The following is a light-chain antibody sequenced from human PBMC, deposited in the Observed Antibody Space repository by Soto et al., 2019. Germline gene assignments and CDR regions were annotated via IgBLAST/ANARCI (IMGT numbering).Light chain of an antibody. J-gene: IGLJ1*01. V-gene: IGLV2-23*02. CDR3: CSYATINTFV. Sequence: ALAQPASVSGSPGQSITISCTGTSSDVGTYNLVSWYQQHPGKAPKLLISEDNKRPSGVSNRFSGSKSGNTASLSISGLQAEDEADYYCCSYATINTFVFGTGTKVTVL. CDR2: EDN. CDR1: SSDVGTYNL.